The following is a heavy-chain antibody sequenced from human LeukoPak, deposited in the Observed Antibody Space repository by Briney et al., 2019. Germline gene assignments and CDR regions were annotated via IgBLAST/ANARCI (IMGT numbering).Heavy chain of an antibody. V-gene: IGHV3-66*01. CDR1: GFTVSSYY. D-gene: IGHD5-18*01. CDR3: ARDRVDTAMAKGPYYYYGMDV. Sequence: GGSLRLSCAASGFTVSSYYMSWVRQAPGKGLEWVSVIYSGGSTYYAESVMGRFTISRDNSKSALYLQMNSLRAEDTAVYYCARDRVDTAMAKGPYYYYGMDVWGQGTTVTVSS. J-gene: IGHJ6*02. CDR2: IYSGGST.